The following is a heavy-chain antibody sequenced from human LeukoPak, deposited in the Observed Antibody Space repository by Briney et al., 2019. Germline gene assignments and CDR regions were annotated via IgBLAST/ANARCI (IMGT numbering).Heavy chain of an antibody. CDR3: ILYSPFDY. Sequence: GGSLRLSCAASGFTFSNAWMSWVRQAPGKGLEWVGRIKSRADGGTTDYTAPVKGRFTISRDDSKHTMYLQMNSLKIEDTALYFCILYSPFDYWGQGTLVTVSS. CDR1: GFTFSNAW. V-gene: IGHV3-15*01. D-gene: IGHD3-16*01. J-gene: IGHJ4*02. CDR2: IKSRADGGTT.